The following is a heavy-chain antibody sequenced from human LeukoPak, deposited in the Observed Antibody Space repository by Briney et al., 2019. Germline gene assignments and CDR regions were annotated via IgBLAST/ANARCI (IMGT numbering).Heavy chain of an antibody. D-gene: IGHD3-10*01. CDR3: AKGDKYMVRGVTIDY. J-gene: IGHJ4*02. V-gene: IGHV3-7*03. Sequence: GGSLRLSCVGSGFIYGNYWMHWVRQAPGKGLEWVASVMQDGREKHYVDSVKGRFVISRDNTQNSVFLRMNSLRAEDTAVYYCAKGDKYMVRGVTIDYWGQGTLVTVSS. CDR1: GFIYGNYW. CDR2: VMQDGREK.